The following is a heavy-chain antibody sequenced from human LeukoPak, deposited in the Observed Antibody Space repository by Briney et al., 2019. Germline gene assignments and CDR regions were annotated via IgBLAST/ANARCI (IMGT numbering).Heavy chain of an antibody. J-gene: IGHJ5*02. CDR2: INQDGSEK. V-gene: IGHV3-7*01. Sequence: GGSLRLSCAASGFTFSTYWMSWVRQTPGKGLDWVANINQDGSEKYYVDSVKGRFTISRDNAKNSLYLQMNSLRADDTAVYYCARDRSSRRNWFDPWGQGTLVTVSS. D-gene: IGHD6-13*01. CDR3: ARDRSSRRNWFDP. CDR1: GFTFSTYW.